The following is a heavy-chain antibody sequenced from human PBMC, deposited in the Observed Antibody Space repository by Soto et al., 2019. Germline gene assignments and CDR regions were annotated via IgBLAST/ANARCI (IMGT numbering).Heavy chain of an antibody. Sequence: EVQLVESGGGLVQPGGSLRLSCAASGLTFSRSWMSWARQAQGKGLQWVANINQDGSERYYLDSVMGRFTISRDNAKNSLYLQMNSLRAEDTAVYYCARDLGYQTLDYWGQGTLVTVSS. V-gene: IGHV3-7*01. CDR1: GLTFSRSW. CDR3: ARDLGYQTLDY. CDR2: INQDGSER. J-gene: IGHJ4*02. D-gene: IGHD6-25*01.